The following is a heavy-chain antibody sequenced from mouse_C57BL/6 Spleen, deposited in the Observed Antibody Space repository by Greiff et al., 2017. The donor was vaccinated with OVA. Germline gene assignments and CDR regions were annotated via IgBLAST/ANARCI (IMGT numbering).Heavy chain of an antibody. CDR1: GYSITSGYY. CDR3: ARAGDYDPPYYAMDY. J-gene: IGHJ4*01. D-gene: IGHD2-4*01. V-gene: IGHV3-6*01. CDR2: ISYDGSN. Sequence: ESGPGLVKPSQSLSLTCSVTGYSITSGYYWNWIRQFPGNKLEWMGYISYDGSNNYNPSLKNRISITRDTSKNQFFLKLNSVTTEDTATYYCARAGDYDPPYYAMDYWGQGTSVTVSS.